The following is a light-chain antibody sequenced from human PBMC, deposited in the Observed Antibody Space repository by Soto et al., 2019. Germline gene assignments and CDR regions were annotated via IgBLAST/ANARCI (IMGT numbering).Light chain of an antibody. CDR2: DAS. CDR3: QLRSNWYT. Sequence: EIVLTQSPATLSLSPGERATLSCRASQSVSSYLAWYQQKPGQAPRLLIYDASNRATGIPARFSGSGSGTDFSLLMCRLEREDFEVYYCQLRSNWYTCGQGTKLEIK. V-gene: IGKV3-11*01. CDR1: QSVSSY. J-gene: IGKJ2*01.